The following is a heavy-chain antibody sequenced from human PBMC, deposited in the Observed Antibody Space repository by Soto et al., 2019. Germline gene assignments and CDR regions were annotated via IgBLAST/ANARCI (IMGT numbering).Heavy chain of an antibody. D-gene: IGHD3-10*01. V-gene: IGHV1-18*01. CDR1: GYTFTSYG. CDR2: IRSTYNGNT. CDR3: ARGLQYGSGDYYGVDY. J-gene: IGHJ4*02. Sequence: QVQLVQSGAEVKKPGASVKVSCKASGYTFTSYGISWVRQAPGQGLEWMGWIRSTYNGNTNYAQKLQGRVTMTTDTSTSTAYMELRSLRSDNTAIYYCARGLQYGSGDYYGVDYWGQGTLVTVSS.